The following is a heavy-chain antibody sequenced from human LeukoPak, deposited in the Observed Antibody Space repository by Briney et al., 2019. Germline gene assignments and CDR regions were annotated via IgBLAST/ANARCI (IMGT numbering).Heavy chain of an antibody. D-gene: IGHD6-19*01. CDR2: IYSGGTT. CDR1: GFVVSGNY. V-gene: IGHV3-66*01. Sequence: GGSLRLSCAASGFVVSGNYMSWVRQTPGKGLVWISVIYSGGTTYYADSVKGRFTISRDDAGNTLGLQMNSLRVEDTAVYYCARAAGPSGHWGPGTLVIVSS. CDR3: ARAAGPSGH. J-gene: IGHJ4*02.